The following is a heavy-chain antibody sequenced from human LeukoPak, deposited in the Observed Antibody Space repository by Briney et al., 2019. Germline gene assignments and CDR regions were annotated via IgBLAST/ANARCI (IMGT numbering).Heavy chain of an antibody. D-gene: IGHD6-13*01. Sequence: PSETLSLTCAVYGGSFSGYYWSWIRQPPGKGLEWTGEINHSGSTNYNPSLKSRVTISVDTSKNQFSLKLSSVTAADTAVYYCARGRRGDLAAAGRSFDYWGQGTLVTVSS. V-gene: IGHV4-34*01. J-gene: IGHJ4*02. CDR1: GGSFSGYY. CDR3: ARGRRGDLAAAGRSFDY. CDR2: INHSGST.